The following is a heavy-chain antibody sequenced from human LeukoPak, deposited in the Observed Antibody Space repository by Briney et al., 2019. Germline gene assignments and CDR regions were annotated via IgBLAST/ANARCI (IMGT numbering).Heavy chain of an antibody. J-gene: IGHJ5*02. V-gene: IGHV3-7*01. D-gene: IGHD6-25*01. CDR1: GFTFSSYW. Sequence: GGSLRLSCAASGFTFSSYWMSWVRQAPGKGLESVANIKKEGSEKYYEDYVKGRFTLSRDNDKNSLYLQMNSLRVEDTAVCYCATSAARAIESWGQGTLVTVSS. CDR3: ATSAARAIES. CDR2: IKKEGSEK.